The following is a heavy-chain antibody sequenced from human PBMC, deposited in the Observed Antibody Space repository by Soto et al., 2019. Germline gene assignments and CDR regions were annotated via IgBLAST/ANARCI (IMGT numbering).Heavy chain of an antibody. J-gene: IGHJ4*02. V-gene: IGHV4-31*03. CDR3: ARKNIVVVPAAMGYFDY. CDR1: GGSISSGGYY. D-gene: IGHD2-2*01. Sequence: TLSLTCTVSGGSISSGGYYWSWIRQHPGKGLEWIGYIYYSGSTYYNPSLKSRVTISVDTSKNQFSLKLSSVTAADTAVYYCARKNIVVVPAAMGYFDYWGQGTLVTVSS. CDR2: IYYSGST.